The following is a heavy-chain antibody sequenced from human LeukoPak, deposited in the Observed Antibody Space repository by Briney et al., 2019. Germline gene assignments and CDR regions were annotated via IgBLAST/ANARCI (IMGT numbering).Heavy chain of an antibody. D-gene: IGHD3-22*01. V-gene: IGHV1-69*04. Sequence: ASVKVSCKASGGTFSSYAISWVRQAPGQGLEWMGRIIPILGIANYAQKFQGRVTITADKSTSTAYIELSSLRSEDTAVYYCARDGPTYYYDSSGYYFDYWGQGTLVTVSS. CDR3: ARDGPTYYYDSSGYYFDY. J-gene: IGHJ4*02. CDR1: GGTFSSYA. CDR2: IIPILGIA.